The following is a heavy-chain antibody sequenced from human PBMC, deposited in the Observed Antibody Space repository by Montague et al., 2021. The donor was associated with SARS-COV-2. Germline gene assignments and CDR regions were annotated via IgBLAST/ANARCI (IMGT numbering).Heavy chain of an antibody. Sequence: SETLSLTCTVSGGSISSFYWSWFRQPPGKGLERIGYISDSGSTNYNHYPTSRVTMSVDSSKNQFSLKVHSVTAADTAVCYCERHYSTTRPAVYWGQGTLVTVSS. V-gene: IGHV4-59*08. CDR3: ERHYSTTRPAVY. J-gene: IGHJ4*02. D-gene: IGHD2/OR15-2a*01. CDR1: GGSISSFY. CDR2: ISDSGST.